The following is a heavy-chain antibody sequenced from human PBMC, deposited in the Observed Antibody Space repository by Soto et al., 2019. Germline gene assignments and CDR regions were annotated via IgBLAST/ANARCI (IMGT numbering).Heavy chain of an antibody. CDR2: IYHSGST. V-gene: IGHV4-4*02. CDR3: ARAPLPNYYDSSGYYWGSHFDY. CDR1: GGSISSSNW. Sequence: PSETLSLTCAVSGGSISSSNWWSWVRQPPGKGLEWIGEIYHSGSTNYNPSLKSRVTISVDKSKNQFSLKPSSVTAADTAVYYCARAPLPNYYDSSGYYWGSHFDYWGQGTLVTVSS. J-gene: IGHJ4*02. D-gene: IGHD3-22*01.